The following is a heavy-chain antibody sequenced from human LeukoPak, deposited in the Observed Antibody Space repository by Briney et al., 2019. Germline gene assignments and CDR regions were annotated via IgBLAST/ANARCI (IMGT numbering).Heavy chain of an antibody. CDR3: ARALGDQNRDY. V-gene: IGHV3-7*01. CDR2: IKQDGSEK. J-gene: IGHJ4*02. CDR1: GFTFSSYW. Sequence: GSLRLSCAASGFTFSSYWMSWVRQAPGKGLEWVANIKQDGSEKYYVDSVKGRFTISRDNSKNTLYLQMNSLRAEDTAVYYCARALGDQNRDYWGQGTLVTVSS. D-gene: IGHD3-16*01.